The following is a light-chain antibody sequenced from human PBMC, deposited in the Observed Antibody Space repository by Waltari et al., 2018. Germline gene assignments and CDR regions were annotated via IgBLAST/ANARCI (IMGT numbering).Light chain of an antibody. J-gene: IGLJ3*02. CDR1: GSNLGSNY. Sequence: QSVLTQPPSASGTPGQRVTISCSGSGSNLGSNYLYWYQQFPGSAPKLLMYRNDQRPSGVPDRFSGSKSGTSGSLAISGLRSEDEADYYCAAWDGSLSGWLFGGGTKLTVL. V-gene: IGLV1-47*01. CDR2: RND. CDR3: AAWDGSLSGWL.